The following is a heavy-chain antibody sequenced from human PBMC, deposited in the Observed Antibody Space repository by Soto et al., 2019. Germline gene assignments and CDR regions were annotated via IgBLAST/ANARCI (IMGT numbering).Heavy chain of an antibody. Sequence: ASVKVSCKASGYTFTGYYMHWVRQAPGQGLEWMGWINPNSGGTNYAQKFQGWVTMTRDTSISTAYMELSRLRSDDTAVYYCARILPGYCSGGSCYSIDAFDIWGKGTMVTVSS. J-gene: IGHJ3*02. D-gene: IGHD2-15*01. CDR2: INPNSGGT. V-gene: IGHV1-2*04. CDR3: ARILPGYCSGGSCYSIDAFDI. CDR1: GYTFTGYY.